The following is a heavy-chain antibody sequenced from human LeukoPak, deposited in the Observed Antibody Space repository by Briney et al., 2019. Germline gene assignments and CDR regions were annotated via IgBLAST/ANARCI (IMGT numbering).Heavy chain of an antibody. CDR1: GGSISSYY. J-gene: IGHJ5*02. CDR3: AGGGVGVDPLAAYSPWFDP. V-gene: IGHV4-4*07. D-gene: IGHD2-15*01. CDR2: LYPGGST. Sequence: SETLSLTCTVSGGSISSYYWSWIRQPAGKGLEWIGRLYPGGSTNYNPSLRSRVTMSLDTSKNQFSLKLTSVTAADTAVYYCAGGGVGVDPLAAYSPWFDPWGQGTLVTVSS.